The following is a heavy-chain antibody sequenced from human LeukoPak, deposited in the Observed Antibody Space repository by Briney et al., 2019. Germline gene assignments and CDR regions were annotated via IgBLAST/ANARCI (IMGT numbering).Heavy chain of an antibody. CDR3: AKDLRYSSAGGLDY. J-gene: IGHJ4*02. Sequence: PGGSLRLSGAASGFTFDDNARPWVGQPPGKGLEWASGISWNSNDIGYADSVKGRFTISRDNAKNSLYLQMNSLRAEDTALYYCAKDLRYSSAGGLDYWGQGTLVTVSS. CDR1: GFTFDDNA. CDR2: ISWNSNDI. D-gene: IGHD6-19*01. V-gene: IGHV3-9*01.